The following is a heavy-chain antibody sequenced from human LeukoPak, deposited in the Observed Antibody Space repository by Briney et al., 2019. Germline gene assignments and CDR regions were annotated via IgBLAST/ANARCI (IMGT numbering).Heavy chain of an antibody. CDR2: INPSGGST. J-gene: IGHJ5*02. V-gene: IGHV1-46*01. D-gene: IGHD1-26*01. CDR3: AGPWDQVGFDP. CDR1: GYTFTSYY. Sequence: ASVKVSCKASGYTFTSYYMHWVRQAPGQGLEWMGIINPSGGSTSYAQKFQGRVTMTRDTPISTAYMELIGLRSDDTAVYYCAGPWDQVGFDPWGQGTLVSVSS.